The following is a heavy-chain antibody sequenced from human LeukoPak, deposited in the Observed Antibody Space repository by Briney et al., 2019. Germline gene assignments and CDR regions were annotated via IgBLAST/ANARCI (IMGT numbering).Heavy chain of an antibody. CDR1: GFTFSSYS. D-gene: IGHD2-2*01. Sequence: PGGSLRLSCAASGFTFSSYSMNWVRQAPGKGLEWVSYISSSSSTIYYADSVKGRFTISRDNSKNTLYLQMNSLRAEDTAVYYCARDPRYQLQRGYFDYWGQGTLVTVSS. V-gene: IGHV3-48*04. CDR2: ISSSSSTI. J-gene: IGHJ4*02. CDR3: ARDPRYQLQRGYFDY.